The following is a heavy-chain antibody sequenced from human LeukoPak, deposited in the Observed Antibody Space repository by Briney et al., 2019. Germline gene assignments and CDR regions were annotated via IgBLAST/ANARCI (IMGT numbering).Heavy chain of an antibody. Sequence: SETLSLTCIVSGGSISSGGHYWGWIRQPPGKGLEWIGSIYYSGSTYYNPSLKSRVTISVDTSKNQFSLKLSSVTAADTAVYYCARKPNTASPPDYWGQETLVTVSS. V-gene: IGHV4-39*07. CDR2: IYYSGST. CDR1: GGSISSGGHY. J-gene: IGHJ4*02. CDR3: ARKPNTASPPDY. D-gene: IGHD2-2*02.